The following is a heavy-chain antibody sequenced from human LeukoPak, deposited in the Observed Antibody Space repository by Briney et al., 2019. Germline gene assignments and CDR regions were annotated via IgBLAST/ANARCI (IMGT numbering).Heavy chain of an antibody. Sequence: ASVTVSCKASGYTFTSYAMNWVRQAPGQGLEWMGRINTNTGNPTYAQGFTGRFVFSLDTSVSTAYLQISSLKAEDTAVYYCARDRVVAATDYFDYWGQGTLVTVSS. CDR2: INTNTGNP. D-gene: IGHD2-15*01. V-gene: IGHV7-4-1*02. CDR3: ARDRVVAATDYFDY. J-gene: IGHJ4*02. CDR1: GYTFTSYA.